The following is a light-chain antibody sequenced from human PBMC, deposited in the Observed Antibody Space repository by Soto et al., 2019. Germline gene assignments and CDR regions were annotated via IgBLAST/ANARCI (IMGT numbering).Light chain of an antibody. J-gene: IGKJ1*01. Sequence: EIVMKQSPATLSVSPGESATLSCRASQSVTNNLAWYQQKPGQAPRLLIYGASTRATGFPARFSGSGSGTEFTLTISSLQSEDFAVYYCQQYNNWPPTWTFGQGTKVDI. CDR3: QQYNNWPPTWT. CDR2: GAS. CDR1: QSVTNN. V-gene: IGKV3-15*01.